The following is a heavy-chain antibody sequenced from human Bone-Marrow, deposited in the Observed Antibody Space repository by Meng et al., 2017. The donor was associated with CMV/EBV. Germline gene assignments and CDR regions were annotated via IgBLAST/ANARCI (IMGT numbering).Heavy chain of an antibody. V-gene: IGHV3-21*01. D-gene: IGHD6-6*01. Sequence: GASLKISCAGSGFTFSSYTMNWVRQAPGKGLEWVSSISSSGSYIFYADSVKGRFTISRDNAKSSLYLQMKSLRAEDTALYYCARVHGTARDYWGPGTLVTVSS. CDR2: ISSSGSYI. CDR1: GFTFSSYT. J-gene: IGHJ4*02. CDR3: ARVHGTARDY.